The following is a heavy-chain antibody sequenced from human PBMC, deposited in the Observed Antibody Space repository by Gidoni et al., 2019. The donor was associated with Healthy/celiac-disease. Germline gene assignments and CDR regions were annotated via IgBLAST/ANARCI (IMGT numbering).Heavy chain of an antibody. Sequence: QVQLQESGPGLVKPSQTLSLTCTVSGGSISSGGYYWSWIRQHPGKGLEWIGYIYYSGSTYYNPSLKSRVTISVDTSKNQFSLKLSSVTAADTAVYYCAREGVEFRGVIITYYYGMDVWGQGTTVTVSS. CDR1: GGSISSGGYY. J-gene: IGHJ6*02. V-gene: IGHV4-31*03. CDR3: AREGVEFRGVIITYYYGMDV. D-gene: IGHD3-10*01. CDR2: IYYSGST.